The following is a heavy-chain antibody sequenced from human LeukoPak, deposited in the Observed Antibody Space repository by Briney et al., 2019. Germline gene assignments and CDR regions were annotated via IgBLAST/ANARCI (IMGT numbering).Heavy chain of an antibody. V-gene: IGHV4-39*01. CDR2: IYYSGST. CDR3: ARHVDGRSWFDP. J-gene: IGHJ5*02. D-gene: IGHD5-12*01. CDR1: GGSISSSSYY. Sequence: PSETPSLTCTVSGGSISSSSYYWGWIRQPPGKGLEWIGTIYYSGSTYYNPSLKSRVTISIDTSKNQFSLKLSSVTAADTAVYYCARHVDGRSWFDPWGQGTLVTVSS.